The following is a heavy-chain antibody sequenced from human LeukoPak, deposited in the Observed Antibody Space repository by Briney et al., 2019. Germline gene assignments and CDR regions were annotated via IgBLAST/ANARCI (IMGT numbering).Heavy chain of an antibody. D-gene: IGHD6-13*01. CDR1: GFTFSSYA. Sequence: GGSLRLSCAASGFTFSSYAMSWVRQAPGKGLEWVSVISGSGGSTYYADSVKGRFTISRDNSKNTLYLQMNSLRAEDTAVYYCANDPVIAAAGTPDYWGQGTLVTVSS. CDR3: ANDPVIAAAGTPDY. CDR2: ISGSGGST. V-gene: IGHV3-23*01. J-gene: IGHJ4*02.